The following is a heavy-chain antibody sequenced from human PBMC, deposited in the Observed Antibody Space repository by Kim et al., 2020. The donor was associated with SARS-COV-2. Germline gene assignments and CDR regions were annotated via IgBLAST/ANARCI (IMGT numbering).Heavy chain of an antibody. Sequence: SETLSLTCTVSGGSISSGGYYWSWIRQHPGKGLEWIGYIYYSGSTYYNPSLKSRVTISVDTSKNQFSLKLSSVTAADMAVYYCARVAVVTLNDAFDIWGQGTMVTVSS. CDR2: IYYSGST. J-gene: IGHJ3*02. CDR1: GGSISSGGYY. CDR3: ARVAVVTLNDAFDI. D-gene: IGHD2-15*01. V-gene: IGHV4-31*03.